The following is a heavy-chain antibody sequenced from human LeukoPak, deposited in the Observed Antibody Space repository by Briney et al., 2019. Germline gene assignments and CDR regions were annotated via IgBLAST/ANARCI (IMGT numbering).Heavy chain of an antibody. Sequence: PSETLSLTCAVYGGTFSGYYWSWIRQPPGKGLKWIGEINHSGSTNYNPSLKSRVTISVDTSKNQFSLKLSSVTAADTAFYYCACQGLHGKIVGTTLSSFYMDVWGKGTTVTVSS. CDR2: INHSGST. CDR1: GGTFSGYY. CDR3: ACQGLHGKIVGTTLSSFYMDV. D-gene: IGHD1-26*01. V-gene: IGHV4-34*08. J-gene: IGHJ6*03.